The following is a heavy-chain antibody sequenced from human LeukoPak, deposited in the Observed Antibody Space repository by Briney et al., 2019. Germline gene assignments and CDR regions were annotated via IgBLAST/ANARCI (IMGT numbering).Heavy chain of an antibody. V-gene: IGHV1-18*01. CDR3: ARAGPYSSGWLRSGYYYYYMDV. CDR2: ISAYNGNT. Sequence: VASVKVSCKASGYTFTSYGISWVRQAPGQGLEWMGWISAYNGNTNYAQKLQGRVTMTTDTSTSTVYMELRSLRSDDTAVYYCARAGPYSSGWLRSGYYYYYMDVWGKGTTVTVSS. D-gene: IGHD6-19*01. CDR1: GYTFTSYG. J-gene: IGHJ6*03.